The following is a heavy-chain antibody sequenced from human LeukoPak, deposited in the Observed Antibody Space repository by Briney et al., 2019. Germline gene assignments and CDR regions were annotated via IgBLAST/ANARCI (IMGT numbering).Heavy chain of an antibody. CDR1: GFLLYDYA. CDR3: AKENRIQLWFDWDFDL. J-gene: IGHJ2*01. V-gene: IGHV3-43*02. CDR2: ISGDGGST. D-gene: IGHD5-18*01. Sequence: PGGSLRLSCAASGFLLYDYAMLWARQAPGEGLEWVSLISGDGGSTYYAASVKGRFTIAKDNSKRSLYLQMNSLRTEDTALYCWAKENRIQLWFDWDFDLWGRGTLVTVSS.